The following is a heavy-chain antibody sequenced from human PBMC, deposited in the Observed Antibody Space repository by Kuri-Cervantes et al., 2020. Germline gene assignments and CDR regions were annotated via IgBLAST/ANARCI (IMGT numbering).Heavy chain of an antibody. J-gene: IGHJ6*03. CDR2: INPNSGGT. Sequence: ASVKVSCKASAYTFTGHYMHWVRQAPGQGLEWMGWINPNSGGTNYARKFQGRVTMTRDTSITTAYMELSGLRSDDTAVYFCATDSNSVGKIYSYHMDVWGKGTTVTVSS. CDR1: AYTFTGHY. V-gene: IGHV1-2*02. D-gene: IGHD1-7*01. CDR3: ATDSNSVGKIYSYHMDV.